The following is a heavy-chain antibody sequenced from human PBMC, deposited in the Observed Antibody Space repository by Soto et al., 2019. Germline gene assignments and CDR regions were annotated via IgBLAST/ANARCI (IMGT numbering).Heavy chain of an antibody. CDR2: ISHRGST. CDR3: ARQGSY. J-gene: IGHJ4*02. Sequence: PSETLSLTCAVSGESINSSHGWNWVRRPPGKGLEWIGQISHRGSTNYNPSLTSRATISVDKSKNQVSLTLTSVTAADTAVYYFARQGSYWGQGALVTVSS. CDR1: GESINSSHG. V-gene: IGHV4-4*02.